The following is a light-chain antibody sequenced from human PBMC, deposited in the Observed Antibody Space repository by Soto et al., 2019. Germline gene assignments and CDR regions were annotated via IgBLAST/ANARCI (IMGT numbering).Light chain of an antibody. CDR1: QSISSW. CDR3: QHYNSYPFT. CDR2: KAS. J-gene: IGKJ3*01. V-gene: IGKV1-5*03. Sequence: DIQMTQSPSTLSASVGDRDTITCRASQSISSWFALYQQKPGKAPKLLIYKASSLESGVSSRFSGSGSGTEFTLTISSLQPDDFATYYCQHYNSYPFTFGPGTKVDIK.